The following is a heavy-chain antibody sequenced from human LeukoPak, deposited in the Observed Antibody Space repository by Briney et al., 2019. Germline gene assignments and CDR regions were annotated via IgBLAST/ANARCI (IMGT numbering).Heavy chain of an antibody. J-gene: IGHJ4*02. CDR1: EFTFSNYR. V-gene: IGHV3-74*03. CDR2: INSDGSTT. CDR3: ASTLVGTTNY. D-gene: IGHD1-26*01. Sequence: GGSLRLSCAASEFTFSNYRMHWVRQAPGKGLVWVSRINSDGSTTLYADSVKGRFTISRDNAKNTLYLQMNSLRAEDTAVYYCASTLVGTTNYWGQGTLVTVSS.